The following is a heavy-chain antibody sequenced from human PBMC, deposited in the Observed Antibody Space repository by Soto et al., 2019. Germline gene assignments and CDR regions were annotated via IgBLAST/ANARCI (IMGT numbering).Heavy chain of an antibody. V-gene: IGHV4-31*02. CDR1: GGSISSGGYY. CDR3: ARVQYSSLKYYFDY. Sequence: PSETLSLTXTVSGGSISSGGYYWSWIRQHPGKGLEWIGYIYYSGSTYYNPSLKSRVTISVDTSKNQFSLKLSSVTAADTAVYYCARVQYSSLKYYFDYWGQGTLVTVSS. D-gene: IGHD6-6*01. CDR2: IYYSGST. J-gene: IGHJ4*02.